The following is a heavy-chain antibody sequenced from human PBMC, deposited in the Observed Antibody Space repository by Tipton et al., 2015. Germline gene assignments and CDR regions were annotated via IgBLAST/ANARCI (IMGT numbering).Heavy chain of an antibody. Sequence: SLRLSCAASGFSVRSNYMSWVRQAPGKGLEWVSTISEKGDSTYYADSVKGRFTISRDNSKNTLYLQMKSLRAEDTAVYYCARAFGYRYTPRLDFDTWGQGTLVTVSS. V-gene: IGHV3-53*01. CDR1: GFSVRSNY. D-gene: IGHD5-18*01. CDR2: ISEKGDST. J-gene: IGHJ4*02. CDR3: ARAFGYRYTPRLDFDT.